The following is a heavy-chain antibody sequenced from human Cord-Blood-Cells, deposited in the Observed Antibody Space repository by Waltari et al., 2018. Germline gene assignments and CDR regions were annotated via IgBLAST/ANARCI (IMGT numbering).Heavy chain of an antibody. CDR3: ARDPLSGNSFDY. J-gene: IGHJ4*02. Sequence: QVQLQESGPGLVKPSETLSLTCTVSGGSISRHYWSWIRQPPGKGLEWIGDCYSSGGTNYNPSVKSRVTISVDTSKNQFSLKLSSVTAADTAVYYCARDPLSGNSFDYWGQGTLVTVSS. CDR2: CYSSGGT. D-gene: IGHD6-13*01. V-gene: IGHV4-59*11. CDR1: GGSISRHY.